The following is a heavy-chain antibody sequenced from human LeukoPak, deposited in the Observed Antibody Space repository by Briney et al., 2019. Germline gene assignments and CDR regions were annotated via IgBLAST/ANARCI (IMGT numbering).Heavy chain of an antibody. D-gene: IGHD2-2*01. Sequence: AASVKVSCTASGYTFTGYDMHWVRQAPGQGLEWMGWINPNSGGTNYAQKLQGRVTMTRDTYISTAYMELSRLRSDDTAVYYCARVVPAAPSYYYYYMDVWGKGTTVTVSS. J-gene: IGHJ6*03. V-gene: IGHV1-2*02. CDR2: INPNSGGT. CDR3: ARVVPAAPSYYYYYMDV. CDR1: GYTFTGYD.